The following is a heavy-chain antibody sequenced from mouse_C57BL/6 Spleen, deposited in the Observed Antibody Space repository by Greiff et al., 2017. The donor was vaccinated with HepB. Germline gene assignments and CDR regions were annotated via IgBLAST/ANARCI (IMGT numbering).Heavy chain of an antibody. Sequence: QVQLQQPGAELVMPGASVKLSWKASGYTFTSYWMHWVKQRPGQGLEWIGEIDPSDSYTNYNQKFKGKSTLTVDKSSSTAYMQLSSLTSEDSAVYYCARGDYDDYWGQGTTLTVSS. D-gene: IGHD2-4*01. CDR3: ARGDYDDY. CDR2: IDPSDSYT. CDR1: GYTFTSYW. J-gene: IGHJ2*01. V-gene: IGHV1-69*01.